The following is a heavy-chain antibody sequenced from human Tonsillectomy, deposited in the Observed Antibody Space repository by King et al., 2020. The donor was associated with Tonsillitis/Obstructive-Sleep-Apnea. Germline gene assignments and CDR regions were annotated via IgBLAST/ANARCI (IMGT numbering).Heavy chain of an antibody. Sequence: QLVQSGGGVVQPGRSLRLSCAASGFTFSSYGMHWVRQAPGKGLEWVAVISYDGSNKYYADSVKGRFTISRDNSKNTLYLQMNSLRAEDTAVYYCAKDGSRDGYGLEYYFDYWGQGTLVTVSS. D-gene: IGHD5-24*01. J-gene: IGHJ4*02. CDR3: AKDGSRDGYGLEYYFDY. CDR2: ISYDGSNK. V-gene: IGHV3-30*18. CDR1: GFTFSSYG.